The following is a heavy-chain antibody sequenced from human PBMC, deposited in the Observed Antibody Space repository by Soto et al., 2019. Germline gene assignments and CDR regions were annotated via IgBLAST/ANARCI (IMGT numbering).Heavy chain of an antibody. CDR1: GFTFSSYA. D-gene: IGHD6-19*01. V-gene: IGHV3-23*01. Sequence: GSLRLSCAASGFTFSSYAMSWVRQAPGKGLEWVSAISGSGGSTYYADSVKGRFTISRDNSKNTLYLQMNSLRAEDTAVYYCAKAGLVFSSGWNYFDYWGQGTLVTVSS. CDR2: ISGSGGST. J-gene: IGHJ4*02. CDR3: AKAGLVFSSGWNYFDY.